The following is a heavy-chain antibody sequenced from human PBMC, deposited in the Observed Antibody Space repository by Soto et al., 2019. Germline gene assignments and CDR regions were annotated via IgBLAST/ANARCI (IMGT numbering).Heavy chain of an antibody. CDR1: GYTFTGYY. D-gene: IGHD3-22*01. CDR2: INPNSGGT. Sequence: QVQLVQSGAEVKKPGASVKVSCKASGYTFTGYYMHWVRQAPGQGLEWMGWINPNSGGTNYAQKLKGWVTMTRDTSISTAYLELGRLRSDDTAVYYCARGGAWLPQGVDVWGQGTTVTVSS. J-gene: IGHJ6*02. V-gene: IGHV1-2*04. CDR3: ARGGAWLPQGVDV.